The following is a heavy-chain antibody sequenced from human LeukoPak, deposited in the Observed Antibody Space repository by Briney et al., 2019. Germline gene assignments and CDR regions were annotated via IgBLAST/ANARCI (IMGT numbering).Heavy chain of an antibody. CDR3: ARDGMDIVVVVAAYFDY. V-gene: IGHV1-46*01. Sequence: ASVKVSCKASGYTFTSYYMHWVRQAPGHGLEWMGIINPSGGSTSYAQKFQGRVTMTRDTSTSTVYMELSSLRSEDTAVYYCARDGMDIVVVVAAYFDYWGQGTLVTVSS. CDR1: GYTFTSYY. CDR2: INPSGGST. D-gene: IGHD2-15*01. J-gene: IGHJ4*02.